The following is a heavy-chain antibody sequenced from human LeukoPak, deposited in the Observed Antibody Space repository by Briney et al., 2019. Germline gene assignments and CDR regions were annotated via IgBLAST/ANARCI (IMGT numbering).Heavy chain of an antibody. CDR2: MNPNSGNT. Sequence: ASLKVSRKPSRGTFSSYAINWVRQATGQGVECMGWMNPNSGNTGDAQKFQGRVTITRNTSISTAYMELSSLRSEDTAVYYCARFLPLRDFWSGYYADYYMDVWGKGTTVTVSS. D-gene: IGHD3-3*01. CDR1: RGTFSSYA. J-gene: IGHJ6*03. V-gene: IGHV1-8*03. CDR3: ARFLPLRDFWSGYYADYYMDV.